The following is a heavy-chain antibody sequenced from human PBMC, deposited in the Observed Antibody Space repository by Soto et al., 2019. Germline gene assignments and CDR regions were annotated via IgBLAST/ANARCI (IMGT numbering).Heavy chain of an antibody. V-gene: IGHV3-53*01. D-gene: IGHD6-13*01. CDR1: GFTVSSNY. Sequence: GGSLRLSCAASGFTVSSNYMSWVRQAPGKGLEWVSVIYSGGSTYYADSVKGRFTISRDNSKNTLYLQMNSLRAEDTAVYYCAREGSSWSDYYYGMDVWGQGTTVTVSS. J-gene: IGHJ6*02. CDR2: IYSGGST. CDR3: AREGSSWSDYYYGMDV.